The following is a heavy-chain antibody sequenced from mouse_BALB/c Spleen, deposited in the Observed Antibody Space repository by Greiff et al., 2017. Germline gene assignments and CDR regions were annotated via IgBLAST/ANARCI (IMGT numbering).Heavy chain of an antibody. CDR1: GYSITSDYA. D-gene: IGHD1-1*01. Sequence: VQLKESGPGLVKPSQSLSLTCTVTGYSITSDYAWNWIRQFPGNKLEWMGYISYSGSTSYNPSLKSRISITRDTSKNQFFLQLNSVTTEDTATYYCARSGGSLTTVVRGNWYFDVWGAGTTVTVSS. CDR3: ARSGGSLTTVVRGNWYFDV. CDR2: ISYSGST. J-gene: IGHJ1*01. V-gene: IGHV3-2*02.